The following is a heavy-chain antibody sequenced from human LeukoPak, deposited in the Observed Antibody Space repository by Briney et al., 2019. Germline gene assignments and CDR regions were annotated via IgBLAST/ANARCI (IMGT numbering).Heavy chain of an antibody. J-gene: IGHJ4*02. CDR2: LYPGDSDT. V-gene: IGHV5-51*01. CDR1: GYSLTDYW. D-gene: IGHD3-22*01. CDR3: ATHDSNDFDY. Sequence: GGSLEISLKGSGYSLTDYWIGWVPQMPGKGLEWVGILYPGDSDTRYSPSFQGQVTISADKSISTAYLQWSSLKASDTAMYYCATHDSNDFDYWGQGTLVTVSS.